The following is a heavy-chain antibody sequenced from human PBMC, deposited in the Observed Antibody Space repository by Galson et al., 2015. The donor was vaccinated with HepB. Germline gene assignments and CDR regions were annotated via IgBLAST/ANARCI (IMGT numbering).Heavy chain of an antibody. V-gene: IGHV3-11*01. J-gene: IGHJ5*02. Sequence: SLRLSCAASGFTFSDSCMSWVRQAPGKGLEWVSYICPGYNTIKYADSVKGRFTISRDNVQKSLYLQMNILRVGDTAVYYFARAALGWFDPWGQGTLVIVSS. CDR1: GFTFSDSC. CDR3: ARAALGWFDP. CDR2: ICPGYNTI.